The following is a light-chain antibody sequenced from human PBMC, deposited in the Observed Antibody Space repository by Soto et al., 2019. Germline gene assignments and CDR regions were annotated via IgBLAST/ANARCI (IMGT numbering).Light chain of an antibody. J-gene: IGKJ4*01. CDR3: QQYGTWHPFA. CDR2: AAS. V-gene: IGKV3D-15*01. Sequence: EVVLTQSPAILSVSPGERATLSCRASQSVDSNLGWYQQKPGQAPRLLIYAASTRATGIPARFSGSGSGTEFTLTISSLQSDDSAVYYCQQYGTWHPFAFGGGTKVEIK. CDR1: QSVDSN.